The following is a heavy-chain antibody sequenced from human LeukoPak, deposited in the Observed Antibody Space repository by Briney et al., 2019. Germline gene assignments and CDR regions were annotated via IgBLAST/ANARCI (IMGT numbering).Heavy chain of an antibody. D-gene: IGHD5-18*01. CDR2: INPNSGGT. Sequence: GASVKVSCKASGYTFTDYFMNWVRQAPGQGLEWMGWINPNSGGTNYAQKFQGRVTMTRDTSISTAYMELSRLRSDDTAVYYCARDPNVDTAMANLFDYWGQGTLVTVSS. J-gene: IGHJ4*02. V-gene: IGHV1-2*02. CDR1: GYTFTDYF. CDR3: ARDPNVDTAMANLFDY.